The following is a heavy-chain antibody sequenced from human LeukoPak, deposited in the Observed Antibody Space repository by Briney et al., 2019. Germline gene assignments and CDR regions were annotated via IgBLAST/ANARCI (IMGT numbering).Heavy chain of an antibody. Sequence: SETLSLTCTVSGGSISSYYWSWIRQPPGKGLEWIGYIYYSGSTNYNPFLKSRVTISVDTSKNQFSLKLSSVTAADTAVYYCARGLAVSSSWYGRWFDPWGQGTLVTVSS. CDR1: GGSISSYY. J-gene: IGHJ5*02. CDR3: ARGLAVSSSWYGRWFDP. D-gene: IGHD6-13*01. V-gene: IGHV4-59*08. CDR2: IYYSGST.